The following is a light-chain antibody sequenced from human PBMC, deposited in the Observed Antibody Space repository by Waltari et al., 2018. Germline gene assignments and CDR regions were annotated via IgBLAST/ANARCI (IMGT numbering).Light chain of an antibody. J-gene: IGKJ2*01. CDR3: QRYNNGGKT. CDR2: HAS. Sequence: IVMTQSPATLSVSPGERATLSCRASQSVNSSLAWYQQKPGQAPRLIIYHASTRATGVPTRFSGSGSGTEFTLTISSLQSEDFAVYYCQRYNNGGKTFGPGTKLEIK. V-gene: IGKV3-15*01. CDR1: QSVNSS.